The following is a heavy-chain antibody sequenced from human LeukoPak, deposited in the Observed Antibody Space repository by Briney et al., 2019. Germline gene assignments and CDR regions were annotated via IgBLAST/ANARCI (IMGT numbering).Heavy chain of an antibody. V-gene: IGHV3-23*01. CDR2: ISASGGTT. CDR1: GFTFNTYA. CDR3: ANLPGKYGSQTICPTWFAS. J-gene: IGHJ5*01. Sequence: GGSLRLSCTASGFTFNTYAMTWVRQAPGKGPEWLSAISASGGTTYYADSVKGRFTISRDNSKNTLFLQLNSLRADDTAAYYCANLPGKYGSQTICPTWFASWAREPWSPSPQ. D-gene: IGHD2-15*01.